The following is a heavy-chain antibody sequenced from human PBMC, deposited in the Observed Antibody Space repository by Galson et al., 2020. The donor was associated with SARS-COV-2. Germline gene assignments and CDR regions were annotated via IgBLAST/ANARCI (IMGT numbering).Heavy chain of an antibody. V-gene: IGHV3-23*01. J-gene: IGHJ4*02. Sequence: GGSLRLSCAASGFTFSSYAMSWVRQAPGKGLEWVSAISGSGGSTYYADSVKGRFTISRDNSKNTLYLQMNSLRAEDTAVYYCAKVSGYSSSWSNTDYWGQGTLVTVSS. CDR1: GFTFSSYA. D-gene: IGHD6-13*01. CDR2: ISGSGGST. CDR3: AKVSGYSSSWSNTDY.